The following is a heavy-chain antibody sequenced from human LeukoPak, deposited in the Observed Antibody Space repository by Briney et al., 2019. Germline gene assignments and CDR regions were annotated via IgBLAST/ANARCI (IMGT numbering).Heavy chain of an antibody. CDR2: INHRGST. CDR1: GGSFSGYY. D-gene: IGHD3-3*01. CDR3: ARDRVSLEAFDI. V-gene: IGHV4-34*01. J-gene: IGHJ3*02. Sequence: SETLSLTCAVYGGSFSGYYWSWIRQPPGKGLEWIGEINHRGSTNYNPPLKSRLTISKDKFKNQFSLKLSSVTAADTAVYYCARDRVSLEAFDIWGQGTVVTVSS.